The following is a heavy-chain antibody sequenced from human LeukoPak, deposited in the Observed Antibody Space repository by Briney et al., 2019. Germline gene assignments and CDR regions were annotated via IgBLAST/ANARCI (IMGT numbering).Heavy chain of an antibody. CDR3: ARGAGSSWYPPYYYYMDV. J-gene: IGHJ6*03. Sequence: SQTLSLTCAISGDRVSSNSAAWNWIRQSPSRGLEWPGRTYYRSKWYNDYAVSVKSRITINPDTSKNQFSLQLNSVTPEDTAVYYCARGAGSSWYPPYYYYMDVWGKGTTVTVSS. D-gene: IGHD6-13*01. CDR1: GDRVSSNSAA. CDR2: TYYRSKWYN. V-gene: IGHV6-1*01.